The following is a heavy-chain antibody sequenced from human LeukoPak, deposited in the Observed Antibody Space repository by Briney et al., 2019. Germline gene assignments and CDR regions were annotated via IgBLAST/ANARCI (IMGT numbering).Heavy chain of an antibody. D-gene: IGHD5-24*01. CDR1: GFTFSSYW. V-gene: IGHV3-7*01. Sequence: GGSLRLSCAASGFTFSSYWMSWVRQAPGKGLEWVANINQDGSEKYYVDSVKGRFTISRDNAKNSLYLQMNSLRAEDTAVYYCARDVATISNWFDPWGQGTLVTVSS. CDR2: INQDGSEK. J-gene: IGHJ5*02. CDR3: ARDVATISNWFDP.